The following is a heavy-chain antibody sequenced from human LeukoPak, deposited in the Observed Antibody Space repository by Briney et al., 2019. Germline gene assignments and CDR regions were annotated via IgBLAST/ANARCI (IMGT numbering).Heavy chain of an antibody. V-gene: IGHV3-48*01. CDR1: GFTFSSYS. D-gene: IGHD3/OR15-3a*01. CDR3: ARDQYDTWSRRGNFDS. J-gene: IGHJ4*02. Sequence: GGSLRLSCAASGFTFSSYSMHWVRQAPGKGLEWVSYISTGSSSTIYYADSVKGRFTISRDNAKNSLYLQMNSLRAEDTAVFYCARDQYDTWSRRGNFDSWGQGTLVIVSS. CDR2: ISTGSSSTI.